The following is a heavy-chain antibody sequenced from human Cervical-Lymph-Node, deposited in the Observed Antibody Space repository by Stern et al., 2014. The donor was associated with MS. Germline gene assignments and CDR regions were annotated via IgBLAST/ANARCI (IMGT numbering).Heavy chain of an antibody. D-gene: IGHD3-16*01. CDR1: GFTFSHYW. J-gene: IGHJ4*02. V-gene: IGHV3-74*01. Sequence: EVQLVESGGDLVQPGGSLRLSWVASGFTFSHYWMQWVRQAPGKGLVWVSHITSDGSSTTYADSVKGRFTVSRDNAKNTLYLQMDSLRAEDTAVYFCARDNYGTDYWGQGTLVTVSS. CDR2: ITSDGSST. CDR3: ARDNYGTDY.